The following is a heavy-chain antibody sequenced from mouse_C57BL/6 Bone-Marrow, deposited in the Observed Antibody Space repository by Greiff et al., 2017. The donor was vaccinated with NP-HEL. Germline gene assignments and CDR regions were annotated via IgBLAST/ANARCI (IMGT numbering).Heavy chain of an antibody. CDR2: ISSGGDYI. J-gene: IGHJ4*01. V-gene: IGHV5-9-1*02. D-gene: IGHD1-1*01. CDR1: GFTFSSYA. CDR3: TRYVPSYYYGRYAMDY. Sequence: EVQVVESGEGLVKPGGSLKLSCAASGFTFSSYAMSWVRQTPEKRLEWVAYISSGGDYIYYADTVKGRFTISRDNARNTLYLQMSSLKSEDTAMYYCTRYVPSYYYGRYAMDYWGQGTSVTVSS.